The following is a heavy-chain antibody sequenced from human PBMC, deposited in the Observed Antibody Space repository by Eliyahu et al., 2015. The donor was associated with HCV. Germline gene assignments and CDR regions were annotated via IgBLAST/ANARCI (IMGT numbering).Heavy chain of an antibody. Sequence: QVQLVESGGGVVQPGRSLRLSCAASGFTFSGYGMHWVRQAPGKGLEWVAVISDDGSNKYYADSVKGRFTISRDNSKNTLYLQMNSLRAEDTAVYSCAKDCGGYCPFDYWGQGTLVTVSS. D-gene: IGHD2-21*02. V-gene: IGHV3-30*18. J-gene: IGHJ4*02. CDR2: ISDDGSNK. CDR3: AKDCGGYCPFDY. CDR1: GFTFSGYG.